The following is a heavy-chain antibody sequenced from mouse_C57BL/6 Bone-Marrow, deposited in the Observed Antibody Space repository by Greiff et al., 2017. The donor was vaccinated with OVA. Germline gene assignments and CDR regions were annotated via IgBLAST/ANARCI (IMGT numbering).Heavy chain of an antibody. Sequence: VQLQQSGAELARPGASVKMSCKASGYTFTSYTMHWVKQRPGQGLEWIGYINPSSGYTKYNQKFKDKATLTAGTSSSTAYMQLSSLTSEDSAVYYCARGYYGCSYAFAYWGQGTLVTVSA. V-gene: IGHV1-4*01. J-gene: IGHJ3*01. CDR1: GYTFTSYT. CDR2: INPSSGYT. D-gene: IGHD1-1*01. CDR3: ARGYYGCSYAFAY.